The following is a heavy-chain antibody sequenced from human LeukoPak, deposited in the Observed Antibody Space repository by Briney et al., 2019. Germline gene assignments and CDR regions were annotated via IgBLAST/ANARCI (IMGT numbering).Heavy chain of an antibody. V-gene: IGHV3-66*01. J-gene: IGHJ4*02. D-gene: IGHD3-22*01. Sequence: PGGSLRLSCAASGGSGGGNFMSWGGQAPGKXLEWLSVIYSGGATYYADSVKGRFTISRDIFKNTLFLQKNSLRAEDTAVYYWARDRGYYDRSGYFYDSNWGQGTLVTVSS. CDR2: IYSGGAT. CDR1: GGSGGGNF. CDR3: ARDRGYYDRSGYFYDSN.